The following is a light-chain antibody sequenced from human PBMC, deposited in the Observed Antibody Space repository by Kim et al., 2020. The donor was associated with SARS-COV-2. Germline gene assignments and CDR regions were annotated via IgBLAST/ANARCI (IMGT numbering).Light chain of an antibody. CDR3: QQSFSAAYS. V-gene: IGKV1-39*01. Sequence: SASVGDRVTITCRASQSIGSYLNWYQQKPGEVPKLLIFAANTLQSGVPARFSGSGAGTDFALTINSLQAEDFATYYCQQSFSAAYSFGQGTKREIK. J-gene: IGKJ2*03. CDR1: QSIGSY. CDR2: AAN.